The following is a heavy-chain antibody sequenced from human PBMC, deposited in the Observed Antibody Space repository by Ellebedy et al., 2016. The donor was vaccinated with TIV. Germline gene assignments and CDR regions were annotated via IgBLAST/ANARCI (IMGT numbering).Heavy chain of an antibody. Sequence: SETLSLTCTVSGGSVSRYFWSWIRQPAGKGLEWIGRIFTSGSFNYNPSLMSRVTMSVVTSKNQISLRLNSVTTADTAVYYCARVHCSITTCDYYYMDVWGKGTTVNVSS. CDR2: IFTSGSF. V-gene: IGHV4-4*07. CDR1: GGSVSRYF. D-gene: IGHD1-1*01. CDR3: ARVHCSITTCDYYYMDV. J-gene: IGHJ6*03.